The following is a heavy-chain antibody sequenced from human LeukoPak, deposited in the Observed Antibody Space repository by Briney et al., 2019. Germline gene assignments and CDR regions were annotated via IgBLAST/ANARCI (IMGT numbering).Heavy chain of an antibody. Sequence: PGGSLRLSCAASGFTVSSNYMIWVRQAPGKGLEWVSVIYSGGSTYYADSVKGRFTISKDNSKNTMYLQMNSLRAEDTAVYHCARAISDAFDNWGQGTMVTVSS. V-gene: IGHV3-66*01. CDR1: GFTVSSNY. J-gene: IGHJ3*02. D-gene: IGHD2-21*01. CDR3: ARAISDAFDN. CDR2: IYSGGST.